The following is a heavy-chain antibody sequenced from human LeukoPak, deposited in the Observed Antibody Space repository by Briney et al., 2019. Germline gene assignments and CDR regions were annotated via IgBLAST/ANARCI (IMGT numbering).Heavy chain of an antibody. CDR2: IYPGDSDT. D-gene: IGHD4-17*01. CDR1: GYSFTSYW. CDR3: AGHRPDYGKNDYYYYYYMDV. J-gene: IGHJ6*03. V-gene: IGHV5-51*01. Sequence: GESLKISCKGSGYSFTSYWIGWVRQMPGKGLEWMGIIYPGDSDTRYSPSFQGQVTISADKSISTAYLQWSSLKASDTAMYYCAGHRPDYGKNDYYYYYYMDVWGKGTTVTISS.